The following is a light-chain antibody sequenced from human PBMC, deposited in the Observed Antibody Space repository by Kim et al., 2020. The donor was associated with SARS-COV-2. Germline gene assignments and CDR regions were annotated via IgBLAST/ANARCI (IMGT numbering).Light chain of an antibody. V-gene: IGLV6-57*03. CDR2: EDS. CDR3: QSYDDINWV. J-gene: IGLJ3*02. CDR1: SGNIVDNF. Sequence: NFMLTQPPSVSESPGKTVTISCTRSSGNIVDNFVQWYQQRPGSAPTTVIYEDSQRPSGVPGRFSGSVDSSSNSASLIISGLEAGDEADYFCQSYDDINWVFGGGTQLTVL.